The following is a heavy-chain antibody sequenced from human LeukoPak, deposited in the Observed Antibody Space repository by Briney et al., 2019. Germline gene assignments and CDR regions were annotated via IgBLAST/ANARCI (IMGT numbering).Heavy chain of an antibody. D-gene: IGHD2-15*01. J-gene: IGHJ6*03. CDR3: ARWVVGGRGYYYYMDV. CDR2: IYHSGST. Sequence: SSETLSLTCAVSGGSISSSNWWSWVRQPPGKGLEWIGEIYHSGSTNYNPSLKSRVTISVDTSKNQFSLKLSSVTAADTAVYYCARWVVGGRGYYYYMDVWGKGTTVTISS. CDR1: GGSISSSNW. V-gene: IGHV4-4*02.